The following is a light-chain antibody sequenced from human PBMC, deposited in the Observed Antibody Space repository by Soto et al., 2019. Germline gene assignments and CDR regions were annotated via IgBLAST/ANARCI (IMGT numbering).Light chain of an antibody. CDR2: DAS. V-gene: IGKV3-11*01. Sequence: EIVLTQSPAALSLSPGERATVSCSASQSVSSYLAWYQQKPGQAPRLLIYDASNRATGIQARFSGSGSGSDITLTISSLEPEDFAVSYWQQRSNCPPLFTFGGGTKVEIK. CDR3: QQRSNCPPLFT. CDR1: QSVSSY. J-gene: IGKJ4*01.